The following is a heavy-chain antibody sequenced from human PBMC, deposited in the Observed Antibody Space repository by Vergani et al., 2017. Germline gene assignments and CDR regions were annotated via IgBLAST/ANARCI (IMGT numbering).Heavy chain of an antibody. J-gene: IGHJ4*02. V-gene: IGHV3-33*06. CDR3: AKDDGYCSSTSCYSDYYFDY. Sequence: QVQLVESGGGVVQPGRSLRLSCAASGFTFSSYGMHWVRQAPGKGLEWVAVIWYDGSNKYYADSVKGRFTISRDNSKNTLYLQMNSLRAEDTAVYYCAKDDGYCSSTSCYSDYYFDYWGQGTLVTVSS. D-gene: IGHD2-2*02. CDR1: GFTFSSYG. CDR2: IWYDGSNK.